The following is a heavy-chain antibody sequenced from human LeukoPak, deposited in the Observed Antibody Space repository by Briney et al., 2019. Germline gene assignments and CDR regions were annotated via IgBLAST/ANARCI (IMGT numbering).Heavy chain of an antibody. CDR2: IIPIFGTA. CDR3: ARGVKYDFWSGYYERYYFDY. V-gene: IGHV1-69*01. CDR1: GGTFSSYA. J-gene: IGHJ4*02. D-gene: IGHD3-3*01. Sequence: SVKVSCKASGGTFSSYAISWVRQAPGQGLEWMGGIIPIFGTANYAQKFQGRVTITADESTSTAYMELSSLRSEDTAVYYCARGVKYDFWSGYYERYYFDYWGQGTLVTVSS.